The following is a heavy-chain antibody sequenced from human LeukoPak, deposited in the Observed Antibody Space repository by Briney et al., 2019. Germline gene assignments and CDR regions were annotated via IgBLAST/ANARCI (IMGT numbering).Heavy chain of an antibody. CDR3: ARDGQWLASFDY. J-gene: IGHJ4*02. CDR1: GFTFSSYA. D-gene: IGHD6-19*01. CDR2: ISGSGGST. V-gene: IGHV3-23*01. Sequence: GRTLRLSCAASGFTFSSYAMSWVRQAPGKGLEWGSAISGSGGSTYYADSVKGRFPISRDNSKNTLYLQMNSLRAEDTAVYYCARDGQWLASFDYWGQGTLVTVSS.